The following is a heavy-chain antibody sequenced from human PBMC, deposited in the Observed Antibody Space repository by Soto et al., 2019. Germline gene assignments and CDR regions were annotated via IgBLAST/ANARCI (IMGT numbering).Heavy chain of an antibody. Sequence: QVQLVESGGGVVQPGRSLRLSCAASGFTFSSYGMHWVRQAPGKGLEWVAVISYDGSNKYYADSVKGRFTISRDNSKNTLYLQMNSLRAEDTAVYYCASPVVTDYGAYDYWGQGTLVTVSS. CDR1: GFTFSSYG. D-gene: IGHD4-17*01. CDR2: ISYDGSNK. V-gene: IGHV3-30*03. J-gene: IGHJ4*02. CDR3: ASPVVTDYGAYDY.